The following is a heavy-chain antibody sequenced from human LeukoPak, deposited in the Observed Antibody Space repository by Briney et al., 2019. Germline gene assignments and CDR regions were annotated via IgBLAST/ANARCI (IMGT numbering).Heavy chain of an antibody. CDR3: ATELAEDWFDP. J-gene: IGHJ5*02. CDR1: GYTFTNNA. V-gene: IGHV1-18*01. CDR2: ISAYNGNT. Sequence: ASVKVSCKTSGYTFTNNAITWVRQAPGQGLEWMGWISAYNGNTNYAQKLQGRVTMTTDTSTSTAYMELRSLRSDDTAVYYCATELAEDWFDPWGQGTLVTVSS. D-gene: IGHD3-10*01.